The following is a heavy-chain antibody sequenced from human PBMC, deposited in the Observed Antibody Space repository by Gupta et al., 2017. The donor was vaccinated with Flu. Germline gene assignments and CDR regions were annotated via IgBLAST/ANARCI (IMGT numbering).Heavy chain of an antibody. CDR1: GFTCRSFN. Sequence: EVQLLESGGGLVKPGGSMRLSCAVSGFTCRSFNMNGGRQAPGKRLEWVSSISSSSSYIYYADSVKGRFTVSRDNSKNSLYLHMNSVRVEDAAVYYCVRDWSTTWQRGNYFDYWGQGTLVSVSS. CDR2: ISSSSSYI. J-gene: IGHJ4*02. CDR3: VRDWSTTWQRGNYFDY. D-gene: IGHD6-25*01. V-gene: IGHV3-21*02.